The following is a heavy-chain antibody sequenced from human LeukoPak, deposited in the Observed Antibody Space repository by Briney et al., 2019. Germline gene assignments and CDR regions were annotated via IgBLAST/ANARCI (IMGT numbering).Heavy chain of an antibody. CDR1: GFTFTRYT. Sequence: GGSLRLSCAASGFTFTRYTMHWVRQAPGKGLEWVALVLYNGSKKYYADSVNGRFTLSRDNSKNTLSLEMNALRGDDTVVYYCVRDNYGGILDFWGQGTLVTVSS. J-gene: IGHJ4*02. D-gene: IGHD3-16*01. CDR2: VLYNGSKK. V-gene: IGHV3-30*04. CDR3: VRDNYGGILDF.